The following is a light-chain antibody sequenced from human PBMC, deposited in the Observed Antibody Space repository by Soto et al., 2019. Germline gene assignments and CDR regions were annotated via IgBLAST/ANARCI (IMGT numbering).Light chain of an antibody. CDR3: QQHGSSPIT. Sequence: EIVMTQSPATLSVSPGERATLSCRASESVSNNLAWYQQKPGLAPRLLIYGASTRATGIPARFSGSGSGTEFTLTISSLQSEDFAVYYCQQHGSSPITFGQGTRLEIK. CDR2: GAS. V-gene: IGKV3-15*01. CDR1: ESVSNN. J-gene: IGKJ5*01.